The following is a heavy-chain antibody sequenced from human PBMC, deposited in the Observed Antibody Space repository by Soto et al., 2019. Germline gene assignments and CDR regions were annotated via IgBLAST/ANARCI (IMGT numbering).Heavy chain of an antibody. Sequence: QVQLVQSGAEVKKPGSSVKVSCKASGGTFSSYTISWVRQAPGQGREWMGRIIPILGIANYAQKFQGRVTITADKSTSTAYMELSSLRSEDTAVYYCARGTYCSGGRCYPRNYYYYMDVWGKGTTVTVSS. V-gene: IGHV1-69*02. D-gene: IGHD2-15*01. CDR2: IIPILGIA. CDR3: ARGTYCSGGRCYPRNYYYYMDV. CDR1: GGTFSSYT. J-gene: IGHJ6*03.